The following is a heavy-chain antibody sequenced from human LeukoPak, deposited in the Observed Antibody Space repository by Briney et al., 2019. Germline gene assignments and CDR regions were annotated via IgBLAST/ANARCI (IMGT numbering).Heavy chain of an antibody. D-gene: IGHD1-26*01. CDR2: ISSSSSYI. CDR1: GFTFSSYS. Sequence: GGSLRLSCAASGFTFSSYSMNWVRQAPGKGLEWVSSISSSSSYIYYADSVKGRFTISRDNAKNSLYLQMNSLRAEDTAVYYCAREMGATTSYYYYYYMDVWGKGTTVTVSS. CDR3: AREMGATTSYYYYYYMDV. V-gene: IGHV3-21*04. J-gene: IGHJ6*03.